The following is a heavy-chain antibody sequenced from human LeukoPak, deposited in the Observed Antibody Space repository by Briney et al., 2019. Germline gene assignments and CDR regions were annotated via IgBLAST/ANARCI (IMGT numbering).Heavy chain of an antibody. D-gene: IGHD1-26*01. V-gene: IGHV1-2*02. CDR1: GYTFTGYY. Sequence: GASVKVSCKSSGYTFTGYYMHWVRQAPGQGLEWMGWTNPNSGGTNYAQKFQGRVTMTRDTSISTAYKELSRLRSDDTAVYYCARQRRGSYYIYRGWFDPWGQGTLVTVSS. CDR2: TNPNSGGT. J-gene: IGHJ5*02. CDR3: ARQRRGSYYIYRGWFDP.